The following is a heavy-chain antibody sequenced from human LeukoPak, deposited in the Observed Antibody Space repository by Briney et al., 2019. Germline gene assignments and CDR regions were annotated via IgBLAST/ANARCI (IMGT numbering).Heavy chain of an antibody. CDR1: GFTFSSYW. D-gene: IGHD6-13*01. J-gene: IGHJ4*02. CDR3: VSRIAGLGGY. V-gene: IGHV3-7*01. CDR2: IKQDGSEK. Sequence: GGSLRLSCAGSGFTFSSYWMSWVRQPPGKGLEWVANIKQDGSEKYYVDSAKGRFTISRDNAKNSVYLQMNSLRAEDTAVYYCVSRIAGLGGYWGQGTLVTVSS.